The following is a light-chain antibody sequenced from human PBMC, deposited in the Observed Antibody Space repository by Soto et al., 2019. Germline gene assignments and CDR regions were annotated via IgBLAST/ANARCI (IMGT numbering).Light chain of an antibody. CDR1: QSVLYSSNNKNY. CDR3: QQYYSSPWM. CDR2: WAP. Sequence: DIVMTQSPDSLAVSLGERATINCKSSQSVLYSSNNKNYLAWYQQKSGQPPKLLIYWAPTRESGVPDRFSGSGSGTDFTLTISSLQAADVAVYYCQQYYSSPWMFGQGTKVDIK. J-gene: IGKJ1*01. V-gene: IGKV4-1*01.